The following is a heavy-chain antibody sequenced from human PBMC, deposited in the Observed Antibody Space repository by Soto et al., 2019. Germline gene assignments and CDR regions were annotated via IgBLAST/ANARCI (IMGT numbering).Heavy chain of an antibody. Sequence: QGQLLQSGAEVKKPGASVKVSCKTSGYSFTDYKLHWVRQAPGQGLEWMGGVDTNGGGSNSAQKFQGSVTMTWDTSIATVYLDLTRLTTNDTATYFCATWVDYGDFEGFDFWGQGTLVTVSS. CDR3: ATWVDYGDFEGFDF. V-gene: IGHV1-2*04. CDR1: GYSFTDYK. J-gene: IGHJ4*02. D-gene: IGHD4-17*01. CDR2: VDTNGGGS.